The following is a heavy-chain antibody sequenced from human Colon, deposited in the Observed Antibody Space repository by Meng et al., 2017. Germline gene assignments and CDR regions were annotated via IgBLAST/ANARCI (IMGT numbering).Heavy chain of an antibody. CDR1: DCSISIYY. Sequence: QLHLPGEDPSPAHPSATPSPPCPAPDCSISIYYWNWIRQPPGKALEWIGYIHYSGSSNYNPSLKSRVTMSVDTSKNQFSLKLTPVTAADTAVYYCARATLEGRGVSYFDHWGQGTLVTVSS. D-gene: IGHD1-1*01. J-gene: IGHJ4*02. CDR3: ARATLEGRGVSYFDH. CDR2: IHYSGSS. V-gene: IGHV4-59*01.